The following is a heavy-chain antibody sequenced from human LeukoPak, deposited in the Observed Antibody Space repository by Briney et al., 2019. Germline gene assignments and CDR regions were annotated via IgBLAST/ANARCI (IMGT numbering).Heavy chain of an antibody. Sequence: GGSLRLSCAASRFSFSSYVMHWVRQAPDRGLEWVAVISYDADNKYYADSVKGRFTISRDNSKNTLYLQMNSLRAEDTAVYYCAKDEGVIAAAGEIDAFDIWGQGTMVTVSS. CDR2: ISYDADNK. J-gene: IGHJ3*02. V-gene: IGHV3-30-3*01. CDR3: AKDEGVIAAAGEIDAFDI. CDR1: RFSFSSYV. D-gene: IGHD6-13*01.